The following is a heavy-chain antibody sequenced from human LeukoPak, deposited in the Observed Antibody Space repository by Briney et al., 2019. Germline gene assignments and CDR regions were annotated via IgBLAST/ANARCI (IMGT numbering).Heavy chain of an antibody. D-gene: IGHD3-22*01. Sequence: ASVKVSCKASGYTFTSYAMHWVRQAPGQRLEWMGWINAGNGNTKYSQKFQGRVTITRDTSASTAYMELSRLRSDDTALYYCARAAYYYDGSGYYLGDWGQGTLVTVSS. V-gene: IGHV1-3*01. CDR3: ARAAYYYDGSGYYLGD. CDR2: INAGNGNT. J-gene: IGHJ4*02. CDR1: GYTFTSYA.